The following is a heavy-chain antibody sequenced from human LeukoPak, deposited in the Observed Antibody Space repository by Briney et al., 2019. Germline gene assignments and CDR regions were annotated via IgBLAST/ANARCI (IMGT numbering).Heavy chain of an antibody. Sequence: PSETLSLTCTVSGGSISSGSYYWSWIRQPAGKGLEWIGRIYADGGSNYNPSLKSRVTISVDTSKNQFSLKLNSVTAADTAVYYCARGPGSSTWETFDPWGQGTLVTVSS. CDR3: ARGPGSSTWETFDP. V-gene: IGHV4-61*02. CDR1: GGSISSGSYY. J-gene: IGHJ5*02. CDR2: IYADGGS. D-gene: IGHD6-13*01.